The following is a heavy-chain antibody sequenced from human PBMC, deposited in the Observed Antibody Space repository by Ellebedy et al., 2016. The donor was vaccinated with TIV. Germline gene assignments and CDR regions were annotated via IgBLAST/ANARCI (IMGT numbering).Heavy chain of an antibody. Sequence: ASVKVSCKASGYTFTSYGISWVRQAPGQGLEWMGWISAYNGNTNYAQKLQGRVTMTTDTSTSTAYMELRSLRSDDTAVYYCARAGLTGTTARNIDSWGQGTLVTVSS. CDR2: ISAYNGNT. CDR3: ARAGLTGTTARNIDS. J-gene: IGHJ4*02. CDR1: GYTFTSYG. V-gene: IGHV1-18*04. D-gene: IGHD1-20*01.